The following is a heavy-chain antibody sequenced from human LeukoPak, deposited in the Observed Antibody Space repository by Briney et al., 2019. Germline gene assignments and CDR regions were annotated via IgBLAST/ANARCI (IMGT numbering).Heavy chain of an antibody. CDR1: GYTFTTYY. Sequence: ASVKVSCKASGYTFTTYYMHWVRQAPGQGLEWMRIINPSGGSTRYAQKFQGRVTMTRDTSTRTVYMELSSLRSEDTAVYYCARDHSYSSSSDYWGQGTLVTVSS. CDR3: ARDHSYSSSSDY. CDR2: INPSGGST. J-gene: IGHJ4*02. V-gene: IGHV1-46*01. D-gene: IGHD6-6*01.